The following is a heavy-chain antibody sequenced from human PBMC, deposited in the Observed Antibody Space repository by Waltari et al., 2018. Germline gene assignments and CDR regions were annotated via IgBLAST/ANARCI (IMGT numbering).Heavy chain of an antibody. Sequence: QVQLQESGPGLVKPSQTLSLICSVSGDSITSGSYHWRWIQQPAGEGLGFIGRIYKYGNTIYNPSLKGRVTISMDTSKNQFSLRLESVTATDTAIYYCTRDAAGGIDFWGQGTLVTVSS. J-gene: IGHJ4*02. D-gene: IGHD6-25*01. CDR2: IYKYGNT. CDR1: GDSITSGSYH. V-gene: IGHV4-61*02. CDR3: TRDAAGGIDF.